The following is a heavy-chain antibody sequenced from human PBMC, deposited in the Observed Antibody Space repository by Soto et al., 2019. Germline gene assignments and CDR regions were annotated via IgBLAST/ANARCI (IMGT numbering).Heavy chain of an antibody. Sequence: SETLSLTCSVSDDSINSDKYYWGWIRQPPGKGLDWIGSFYYLGNAYYNPSLQTRVTISLDKSKSQFSLKLNSVTAADSAVYFCARLEGLATISYYFDFWGPGALVTVSS. D-gene: IGHD3-9*01. V-gene: IGHV4-39*01. CDR2: FYYLGNA. J-gene: IGHJ4*02. CDR3: ARLEGLATISYYFDF. CDR1: DDSINSDKYY.